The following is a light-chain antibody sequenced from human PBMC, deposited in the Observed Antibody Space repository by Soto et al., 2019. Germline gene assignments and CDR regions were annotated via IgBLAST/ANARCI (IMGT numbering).Light chain of an antibody. CDR2: RAS. CDR3: QQYHDWPPYT. CDR1: QNINSN. V-gene: IGKV3-15*01. J-gene: IGKJ2*01. Sequence: EIVLTKSPGTLSLSPGERATLSCRASQNINSNLAWYQQKPGQAPRLLIYRASTMATGIPARFSGSGSGTEFTLTISSLQSEDFAVYYCQQYHDWPPYTFGQGTKVDI.